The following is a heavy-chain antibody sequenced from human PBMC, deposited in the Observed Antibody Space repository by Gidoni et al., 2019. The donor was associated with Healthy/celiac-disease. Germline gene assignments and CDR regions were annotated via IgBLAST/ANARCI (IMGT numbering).Heavy chain of an antibody. CDR1: GFTCSSYA. D-gene: IGHD2-2*01. J-gene: IGHJ4*02. CDR2: ISYDGSNK. V-gene: IGHV3-30-3*01. CDR3: ARGTDVVVPAAPLYY. Sequence: QVQLVASGGGVVQPGRSLRLSCAASGFTCSSYAMHWVRQAPGKGLELVAVISYDGSNKYYADSVKGRFTISRDNSKNTLYLQMNSLRAEDTAVYYCARGTDVVVPAAPLYYWGQGTLVTVSS.